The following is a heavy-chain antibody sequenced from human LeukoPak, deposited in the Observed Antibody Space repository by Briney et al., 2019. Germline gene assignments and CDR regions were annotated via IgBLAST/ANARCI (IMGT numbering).Heavy chain of an antibody. CDR1: GYTFTSYG. V-gene: IGHV1-18*01. D-gene: IGHD3-3*01. Sequence: ASVKVSCKASGYTFTSYGISWVRQAPGQGLEWMGWISAYNGNTNYAQKLQGRVTMTTDTSTSTAHMELRSLRSDDTAVYYCARDKELRFLEWLGADHDAFDIWGQGTMVTVSS. J-gene: IGHJ3*02. CDR2: ISAYNGNT. CDR3: ARDKELRFLEWLGADHDAFDI.